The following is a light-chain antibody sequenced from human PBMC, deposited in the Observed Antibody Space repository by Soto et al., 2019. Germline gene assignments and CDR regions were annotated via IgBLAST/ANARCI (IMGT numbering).Light chain of an antibody. J-gene: IGLJ2*01. Sequence: QLVLTQSPSASASLGASVKLTCTLSSGHSSYAIAWHQQQPEKGPRYLMKLNSDGSHSKGDGNPDRFSGSSSGAERYLTISSLQSEYEADYYCQTWGTGIVVFGGGTKLTVL. CDR2: LNSDGSH. CDR1: SGHSSYA. V-gene: IGLV4-69*01. CDR3: QTWGTGIVV.